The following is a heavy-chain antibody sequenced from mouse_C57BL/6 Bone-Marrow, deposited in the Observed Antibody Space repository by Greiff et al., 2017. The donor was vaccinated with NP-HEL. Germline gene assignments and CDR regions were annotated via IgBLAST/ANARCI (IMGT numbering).Heavy chain of an antibody. CDR3: ARSGSDAMDD. J-gene: IGHJ4*01. CDR2: IPPNSGST. Sequence: VQLQQPGAELVKPGASVKLSCKASGYTFTSYWMHWVKQRPGQGLEWIGMIPPNSGSTNYNEKFKIKATLTVDKSSSTAYMQLSSLTSEDSAVYYCARSGSDAMDDWGKGTSVTVSS. CDR1: GYTFTSYW. V-gene: IGHV1-64*01. D-gene: IGHD1-1*01.